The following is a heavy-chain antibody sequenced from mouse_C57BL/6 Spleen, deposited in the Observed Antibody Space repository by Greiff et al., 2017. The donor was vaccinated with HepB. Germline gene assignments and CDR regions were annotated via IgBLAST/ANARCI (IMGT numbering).Heavy chain of an antibody. J-gene: IGHJ1*03. CDR3: TTWGTTVVARWYFDV. CDR2: IDPEDGDT. Sequence: VQLKQSGAELVRPGASVKLSCTASGFNIKDYYMHWVKQRPEQGLEWIGRIDPEDGDTEYAPKFQGKATMTADTSSNTAYLQLSSLTSEDTAVYYCTTWGTTVVARWYFDVWGTGTTVTVSS. D-gene: IGHD1-1*01. CDR1: GFNIKDYY. V-gene: IGHV14-1*01.